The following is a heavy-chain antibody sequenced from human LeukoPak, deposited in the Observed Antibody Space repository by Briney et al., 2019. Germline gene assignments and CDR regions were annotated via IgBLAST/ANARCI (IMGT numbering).Heavy chain of an antibody. CDR3: ARALALYDFWSGLPTTYGMDV. J-gene: IGHJ6*02. V-gene: IGHV3-7*04. Sequence: GGSLRLSCAASGFTFSSYWMSWVRQAPGKGLEWVANIKQDGSEKYYVDSVKGRFTISRDNAKNSLYLQMNSLRAEDTAVYYCARALALYDFWSGLPTTYGMDVWGQGTTVTVSS. D-gene: IGHD3-3*01. CDR1: GFTFSSYW. CDR2: IKQDGSEK.